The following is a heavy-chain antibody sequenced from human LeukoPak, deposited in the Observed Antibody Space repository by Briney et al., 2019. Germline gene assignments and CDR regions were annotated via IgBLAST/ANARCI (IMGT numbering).Heavy chain of an antibody. CDR1: GGSFGDYY. D-gene: IGHD6-13*01. Sequence: SETLSLTCGVNGGSFGDYYWSLIRQPPGKGLEWIGEVDHSGTTNYNPSLKGRVTILIHTSKSQFSLKVNSVTAADTAVYYCARGGSTWYIDTWGQGTLVTVSP. CDR2: VDHSGTT. V-gene: IGHV4-34*01. CDR3: ARGGSTWYIDT. J-gene: IGHJ4*02.